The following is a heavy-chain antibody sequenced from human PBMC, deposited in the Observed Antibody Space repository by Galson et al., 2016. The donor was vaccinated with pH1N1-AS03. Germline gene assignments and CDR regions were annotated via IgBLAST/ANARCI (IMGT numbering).Heavy chain of an antibody. D-gene: IGHD4-17*01. V-gene: IGHV1-69*04. CDR2: IIPILGIT. J-gene: IGHJ4*02. CDR3: ARDTSTTATTHFDC. Sequence: SVKVSCKASGFTFTDYYIHWIRQVPGQGLEWMGRIIPILGITDYAQKFQGRVTITADKSTSTAYMELSSLRSEDTAVYYCARDTSTTATTHFDCWGQGTLVTISS. CDR1: GFTFTDYY.